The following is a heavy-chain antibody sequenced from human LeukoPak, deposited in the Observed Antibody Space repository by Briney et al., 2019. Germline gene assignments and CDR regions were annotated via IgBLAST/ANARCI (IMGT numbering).Heavy chain of an antibody. J-gene: IGHJ4*02. Sequence: GGPLRLSCAASGSTFSSYAMHWVRQAPGKGLEWVAVISYDGSNKYYADSVKGRFTISRDNSKNTLYLQMNSLRSEDTAVYYCTTVTYGSGSPFDYWGQGTLVTVSS. D-gene: IGHD3-10*01. CDR3: TTVTYGSGSPFDY. V-gene: IGHV3-30-3*01. CDR2: ISYDGSNK. CDR1: GSTFSSYA.